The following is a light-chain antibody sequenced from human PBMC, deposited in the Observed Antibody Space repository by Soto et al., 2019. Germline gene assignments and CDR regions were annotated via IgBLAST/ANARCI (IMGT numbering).Light chain of an antibody. Sequence: QSSLTQPASVSGSPGQSITISCTGTSSDVGKYDLVSWYQQYPGKGPKLMIYEVIKRPSGLSNRFSGSKSGNTASLTISGLQAEDEADYYCCAYAGSSTYVFGTGTKVTVL. V-gene: IGLV2-23*02. J-gene: IGLJ1*01. CDR3: CAYAGSSTYV. CDR2: EVI. CDR1: SSDVGKYDL.